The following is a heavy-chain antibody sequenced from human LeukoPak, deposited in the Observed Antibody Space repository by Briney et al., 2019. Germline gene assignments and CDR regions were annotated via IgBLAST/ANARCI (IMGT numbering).Heavy chain of an antibody. J-gene: IGHJ4*02. CDR2: INSDGSDT. Sequence: PGGSLRLSCAASGFTFSSYWMHWVRQAPGEGLVWVSRINSDGSDTIYADSVKGRFTISRDNAKNTLYLQMYSLRAEDTALYYCAREDYDYGDYYFDYWGQGTPVTVSS. V-gene: IGHV3-74*01. D-gene: IGHD4-17*01. CDR3: AREDYDYGDYYFDY. CDR1: GFTFSSYW.